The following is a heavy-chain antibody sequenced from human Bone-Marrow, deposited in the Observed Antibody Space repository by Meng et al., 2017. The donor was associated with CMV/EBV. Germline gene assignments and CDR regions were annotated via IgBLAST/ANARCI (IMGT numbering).Heavy chain of an antibody. Sequence: SETLSLTCTVSGGSISSYYWTWIRQPAGKGLEWIGRIFTSGSTNYNPSLRSRVTMSGDTSKNQFSLNLSSVTAADTAVYYCARGRRVQWFGELLHNWFDPWGQGTLVTVSS. CDR1: GGSISSYY. CDR3: ARGRRVQWFGELLHNWFDP. J-gene: IGHJ5*02. D-gene: IGHD3-10*01. CDR2: IFTSGST. V-gene: IGHV4-4*07.